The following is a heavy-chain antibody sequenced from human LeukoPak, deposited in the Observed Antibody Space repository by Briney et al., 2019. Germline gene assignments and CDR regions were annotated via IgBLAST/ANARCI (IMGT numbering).Heavy chain of an antibody. D-gene: IGHD5-24*01. Sequence: SETLSLTCTVSGGSISSYYWGWIRQPPGKGLEWIGYIYYSGSTNYNPSLKSRVTISVDTSKNQFSLKLSSVTAADTAVYYCARSAGGDGYNFDYWGQGTLVTVSS. CDR2: IYYSGST. CDR3: ARSAGGDGYNFDY. V-gene: IGHV4-59*01. CDR1: GGSISSYY. J-gene: IGHJ4*02.